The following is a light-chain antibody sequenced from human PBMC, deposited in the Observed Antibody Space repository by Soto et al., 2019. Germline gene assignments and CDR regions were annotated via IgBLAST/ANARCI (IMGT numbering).Light chain of an antibody. Sequence: IVMTQSPDSLALSLGERATINCKSSQSVLYSSNNKNCIAWYQQRPGQPPRLLMYWASTRESGVPDRFSGSGSGTDFTLTITSLQAEDVAVYYCQQYFDSRLTFGGGTKVEIK. CDR1: QSVLYSSNNKNC. CDR3: QQYFDSRLT. J-gene: IGKJ4*01. CDR2: WAS. V-gene: IGKV4-1*01.